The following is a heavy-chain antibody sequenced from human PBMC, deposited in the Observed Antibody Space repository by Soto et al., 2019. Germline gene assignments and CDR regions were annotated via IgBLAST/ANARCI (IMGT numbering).Heavy chain of an antibody. Sequence: QVQLQQWGAGLLKPSETLSLTCAVYGGSFTDYYWTWIRQPPGKGLESIGDINHSGSTNYNPSLTNRGTISLDTSKNQFSLKVNSVTAADTAVYFCARVRARLLSHAFDFWGQGTLVTASS. V-gene: IGHV4-34*01. D-gene: IGHD3-16*02. J-gene: IGHJ3*01. CDR1: GGSFTDYY. CDR3: ARVRARLLSHAFDF. CDR2: INHSGST.